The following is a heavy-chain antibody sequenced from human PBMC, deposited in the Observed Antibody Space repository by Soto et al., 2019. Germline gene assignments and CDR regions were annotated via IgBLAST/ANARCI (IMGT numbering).Heavy chain of an antibody. D-gene: IGHD3-22*01. CDR2: ISGSGGST. CDR1: GSTFSSYA. CDR3: AKDRNYYDSSGYYPMFDY. V-gene: IGHV3-23*01. J-gene: IGHJ4*02. Sequence: PGGSLRLSCAASGSTFSSYAMSWVRQAPGKGLEWVSAISGSGGSTYYADSVKGRFTISRDNSKNTLYLQMNSLRAEDTAVYYCAKDRNYYDSSGYYPMFDYWGQGTLVTVSS.